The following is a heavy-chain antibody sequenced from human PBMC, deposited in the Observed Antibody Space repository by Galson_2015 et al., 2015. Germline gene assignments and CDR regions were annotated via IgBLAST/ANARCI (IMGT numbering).Heavy chain of an antibody. CDR1: GGSISSGGYY. D-gene: IGHD2-2*01. CDR3: ARGYCSSTSCSENWSDP. CDR2: IYYSGST. V-gene: IGHV4-31*03. Sequence: TLSLTCTVSGGSISSGGYYWSWIRQHPGKGLEWIGYIYYSGSTYYNPSLKSRVTISVDASKNQFSLKLSSVTAADAAVYYCARGYCSSTSCSENWSDPWGQGTLVTVSS. J-gene: IGHJ5*02.